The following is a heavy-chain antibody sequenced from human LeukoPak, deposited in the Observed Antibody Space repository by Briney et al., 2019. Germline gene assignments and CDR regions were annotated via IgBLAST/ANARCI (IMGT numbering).Heavy chain of an antibody. Sequence: ASVKVSCKASGYTFTGYYMHWVRQATGQGLEWMGWMNPNSGNTGYAQKFQGRVTITRNTSISTAYMELSSLRSEDTAVYYCAREGDCSGGSCYGWFDPWGQGTLVTVSS. CDR3: AREGDCSGGSCYGWFDP. CDR2: MNPNSGNT. D-gene: IGHD2-15*01. CDR1: GYTFTGYY. J-gene: IGHJ5*02. V-gene: IGHV1-8*03.